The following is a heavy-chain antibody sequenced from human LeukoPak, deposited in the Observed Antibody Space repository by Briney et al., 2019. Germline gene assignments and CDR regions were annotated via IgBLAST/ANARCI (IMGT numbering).Heavy chain of an antibody. V-gene: IGHV3-23*01. Sequence: GGSLRLSCAASGFTFSSYAMSWVRQAPGKGLEWVSAISGSGGSTYYADSVKGRFTISRDNSKNTLYLQANSLRAEDTAVYYCAEGQGDQQLVLYYFYHGMDVWGQGTTVNVSS. CDR1: GFTFSSYA. CDR2: ISGSGGST. CDR3: AEGQGDQQLVLYYFYHGMDV. J-gene: IGHJ6*02. D-gene: IGHD6-13*01.